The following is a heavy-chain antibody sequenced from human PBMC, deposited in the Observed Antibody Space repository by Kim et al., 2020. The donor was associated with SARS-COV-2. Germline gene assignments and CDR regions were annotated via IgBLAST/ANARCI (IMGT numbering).Heavy chain of an antibody. Sequence: SETLSLTCTVSGASITSLTYYWGWIRQSPGKGLEWISSIYYSGGIYYSPSLRSRVTISVDTSKNQFSLDLSSVTAADTAVYYCASYCSSSNCPPRGNYWG. CDR1: GASITSLTYY. J-gene: IGHJ4*01. CDR2: IYYSGGI. V-gene: IGHV4-39*01. D-gene: IGHD2-2*01. CDR3: ASYCSSSNCPPRGNY.